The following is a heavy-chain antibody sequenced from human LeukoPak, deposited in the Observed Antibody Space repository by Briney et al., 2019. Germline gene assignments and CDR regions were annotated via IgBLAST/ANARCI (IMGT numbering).Heavy chain of an antibody. CDR1: GFPFDYYA. D-gene: IGHD2-2*01. CDR2: TGASGHST. J-gene: IGHJ3*02. CDR3: ARGLSTVNDALDI. Sequence: PGGSLRLSCAASGFPFDYYAMNWVRQASGKGLEWVSATGASGHSTYYADSVKGRFTISRGNSKTTLYLQMNSLRAEDTAVYYCARGLSTVNDALDIWGQGTMVTVSS. V-gene: IGHV3-23*01.